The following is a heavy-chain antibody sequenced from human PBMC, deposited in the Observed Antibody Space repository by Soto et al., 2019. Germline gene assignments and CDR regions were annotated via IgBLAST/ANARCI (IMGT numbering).Heavy chain of an antibody. CDR2: ISYDGSNK. CDR1: GFTFSSYG. D-gene: IGHD1-26*01. V-gene: IGHV3-30*18. J-gene: IGHJ4*02. CDR3: AKDGRSRKTFDY. Sequence: GGSLRLSCAASGFTFSSYGMHWVRQAPGKGLEWVAVISYDGSNKYYADSVKGRFTISRDNSKNTLYLQMNSLRAEDTAVYYCAKDGRSRKTFDYWGQGTLVTVSS.